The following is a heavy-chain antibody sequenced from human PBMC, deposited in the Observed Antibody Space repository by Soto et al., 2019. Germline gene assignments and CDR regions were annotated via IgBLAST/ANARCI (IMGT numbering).Heavy chain of an antibody. CDR3: ARETIRSFDI. J-gene: IGHJ3*02. D-gene: IGHD3-9*01. CDR1: GFTFSGYW. CDR2: SNSDGSST. V-gene: IGHV3-74*01. Sequence: EAQLVESGGGLVQPGGSLRLSCTASGFTFSGYWMHWVRQAPGKGLVWVSHSNSDGSSTSYADSLKGRFTISRDNAKNTRYLQMNSLRVEDTAVYYCARETIRSFDIWGQGTMVTVSS.